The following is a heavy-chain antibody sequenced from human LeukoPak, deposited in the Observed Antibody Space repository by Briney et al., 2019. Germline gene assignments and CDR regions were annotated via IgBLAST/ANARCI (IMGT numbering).Heavy chain of an antibody. D-gene: IGHD3-10*01. Sequence: ASVKVSCKASTYTFTGYYIQWVRQAPGQGLEWMGWINPNSGDTNYAQKFQGRVTLTRDTSISTAYMDLSSLRSDDTAIYYCARDHYYGSGTYPDYWGQGTLVAVSS. V-gene: IGHV1-2*02. CDR3: ARDHYYGSGTYPDY. J-gene: IGHJ4*02. CDR1: TYTFTGYY. CDR2: INPNSGDT.